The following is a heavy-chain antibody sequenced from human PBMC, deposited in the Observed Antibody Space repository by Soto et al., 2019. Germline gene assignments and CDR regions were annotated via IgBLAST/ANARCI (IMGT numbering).Heavy chain of an antibody. J-gene: IGHJ5*02. CDR2: IIPIFGTA. D-gene: IGHD6-19*01. CDR3: ARDHQGIAVAGRYYNWFDP. V-gene: IGHV1-69*13. Sequence: GASVKVSCKASGGTFSSYAISWVRQAPGQGLEWMGGIIPIFGTANYAQKFQGRVTITADESTSTAYMELSSLRSEDTAVYYCARDHQGIAVAGRYYNWFDPWGQGTLVTVSS. CDR1: GGTFSSYA.